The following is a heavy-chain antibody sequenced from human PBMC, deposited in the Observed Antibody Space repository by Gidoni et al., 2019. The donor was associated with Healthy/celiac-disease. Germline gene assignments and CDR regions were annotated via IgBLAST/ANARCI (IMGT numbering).Heavy chain of an antibody. CDR1: GFPFSSYA. Sequence: EVQLLESGGGLVQPGGSLRVSCAASGFPFSSYAMSWVRQAPGKGLGGVSAISVSGGSTYYADSVKGRFTISRDNSTNTLYLQMNSLRAEDTAVYYCAKGSGYDSEYFDYWGQGTLVTVSS. D-gene: IGHD5-12*01. CDR3: AKGSGYDSEYFDY. CDR2: ISVSGGST. J-gene: IGHJ4*02. V-gene: IGHV3-23*01.